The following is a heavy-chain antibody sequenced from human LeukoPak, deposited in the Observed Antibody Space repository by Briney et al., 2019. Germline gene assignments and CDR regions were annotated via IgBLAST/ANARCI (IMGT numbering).Heavy chain of an antibody. D-gene: IGHD1-1*01. CDR2: IYSGGTT. CDR3: ARSSGPIVFDY. CDR1: GFTVSSNY. Sequence: GGSLRLSCAASGFTVSSNYMSWVRQAPGKGLEWVSVIYSGGTTYYADSVKGRFTISRDNSKNTLYLQMNSLRVEDTAVYYCARSSGPIVFDYWGQGTLVTVSS. J-gene: IGHJ4*02. V-gene: IGHV3-53*01.